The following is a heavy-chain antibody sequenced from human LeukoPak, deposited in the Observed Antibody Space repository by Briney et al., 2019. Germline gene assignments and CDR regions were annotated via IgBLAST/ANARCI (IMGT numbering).Heavy chain of an antibody. CDR3: AKRTFGDYINS. D-gene: IGHD4-17*01. CDR2: IRNDGTNA. CDR1: GFSFTTFG. V-gene: IGHV3-30*02. J-gene: IGHJ4*02. Sequence: QSGGSLRLSCVASGFSFTTFGMHWVRQAPGKGLDWVAFIRNDGTNANYADSVKGRFSISRDNSKNTLYLEMNSLRPDDTALYYCAKRTFGDYINSWGQGTQVTVSS.